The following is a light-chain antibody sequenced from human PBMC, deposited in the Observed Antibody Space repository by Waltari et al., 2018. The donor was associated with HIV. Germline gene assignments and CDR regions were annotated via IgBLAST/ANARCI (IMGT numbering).Light chain of an antibody. V-gene: IGLV2-8*01. CDR1: SSDVGGYNC. Sequence: QSALTQPLSASGSPGQSVTISCTGTSSDVGGYNCVSRYQQHPGKAPKLMIDEVTKRPSGVPDRFSGSKSGNTASLTVSGLQAEDEADYYCSSYAGSNNRVFGGGTKLTVL. CDR2: EVT. J-gene: IGLJ2*01. CDR3: SSYAGSNNRV.